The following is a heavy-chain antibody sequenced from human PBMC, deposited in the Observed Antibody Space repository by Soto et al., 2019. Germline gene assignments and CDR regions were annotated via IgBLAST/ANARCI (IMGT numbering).Heavy chain of an antibody. Sequence: SETLSLTCTVSGGSISSYYWSWIRQPPGKGLEWIGYIYYSGSTNYNPSLKSRVTISVDTSKNQFSLKLSSVTAADTAVYYCARIYYYGSGGFDYWGQGTLVTVSS. D-gene: IGHD3-10*01. CDR2: IYYSGST. CDR1: GGSISSYY. J-gene: IGHJ4*02. CDR3: ARIYYYGSGGFDY. V-gene: IGHV4-59*08.